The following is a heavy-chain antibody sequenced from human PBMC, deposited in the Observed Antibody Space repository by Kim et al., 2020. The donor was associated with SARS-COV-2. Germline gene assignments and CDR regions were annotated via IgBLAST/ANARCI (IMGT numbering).Heavy chain of an antibody. J-gene: IGHJ1*01. CDR2: INGDGGST. CDR1: GFIFSKYA. CDR3: LTSTMGRGAPL. Sequence: GGSLRLSCEASGFIFSKYALSWVRQAPGEGLEWVSAINGDGGSTFIADSVKGRFTISRDNSQRILYLQMNSLRVEDTAMYYCLTSTMGRGAPLWGQGTLVTVSS. V-gene: IGHV3-23*01. D-gene: IGHD3-10*01.